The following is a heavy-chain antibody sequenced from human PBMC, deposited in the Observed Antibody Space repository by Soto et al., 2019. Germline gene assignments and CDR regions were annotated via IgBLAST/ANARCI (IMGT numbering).Heavy chain of an antibody. D-gene: IGHD3-22*01. Sequence: ASVKVSCKASGYTLTSYAMHWVRQAPGQRLEWMGWINAGNGNTKSSQKFQGRVTITRDTSASTAYMELSSLRSGDTAVYYCARIVDYYDSSAFDYWGQGTLVTVSS. CDR3: ARIVDYYDSSAFDY. CDR1: GYTLTSYA. J-gene: IGHJ4*02. V-gene: IGHV1-3*01. CDR2: INAGNGNT.